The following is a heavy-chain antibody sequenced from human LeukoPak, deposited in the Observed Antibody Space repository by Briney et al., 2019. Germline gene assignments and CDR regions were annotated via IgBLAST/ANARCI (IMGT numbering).Heavy chain of an antibody. CDR3: AGLRYGSGSYYNDY. V-gene: IGHV1-69*01. Sequence: ASVKVSCKASGGTFSSYAISWVRQAPGQGLEWMGGIIPIFGTANYAQKFQCRVTTTSDESTSTAYMELSSLISEDTAVYYCAGLRYGSGSYYNDYWGQGTLVTVSS. D-gene: IGHD3-10*01. CDR2: IIPIFGTA. CDR1: GGTFSSYA. J-gene: IGHJ4*02.